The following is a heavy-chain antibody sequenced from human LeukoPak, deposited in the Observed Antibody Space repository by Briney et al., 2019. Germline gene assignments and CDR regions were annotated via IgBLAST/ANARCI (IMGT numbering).Heavy chain of an antibody. J-gene: IGHJ4*02. CDR3: ASLYDSSGYYYVFDY. Sequence: PSETLSLTCTVSGGSISSGGYYWSWIRQHPGKGLEWIGYIYYSGSTYYNPSLKTRVTISVDTSKNQFSLKLSSVTAADPAVYYCASLYDSSGYYYVFDYWGQGTLVTVSS. D-gene: IGHD3-22*01. CDR2: IYYSGST. CDR1: GGSISSGGYY. V-gene: IGHV4-31*03.